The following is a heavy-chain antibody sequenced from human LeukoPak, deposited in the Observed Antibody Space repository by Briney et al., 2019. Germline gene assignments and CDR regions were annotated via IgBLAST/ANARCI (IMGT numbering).Heavy chain of an antibody. CDR2: IKEDGSEK. CDR1: GFTFSSSL. D-gene: IGHD4-17*01. Sequence: GGSLRLFCAASGFTFSSSLMSWVRQAPGKGLEWVANIKEDGSEKYYVDSVKGRFTISRDNAKNSLYLQMNSLRAEDTAVYYCARDLSTVGGQGTLVTVSS. CDR3: ARDLSTV. J-gene: IGHJ4*02. V-gene: IGHV3-7*04.